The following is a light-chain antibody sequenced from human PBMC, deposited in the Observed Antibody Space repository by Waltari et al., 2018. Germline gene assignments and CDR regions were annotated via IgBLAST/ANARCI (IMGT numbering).Light chain of an antibody. V-gene: IGLV3-1*01. J-gene: IGLJ3*02. CDR2: QDT. Sequence: SSALAQPPSVSVSPGQTASIPCSGDHLGDKYASWYQQRPGHSPVLVIYQDTKRPSGIPERFSGSNSGNTATLTISGTQALDEADYYCQAWDSSTGVFGGGTKLTVL. CDR1: HLGDKY. CDR3: QAWDSSTGV.